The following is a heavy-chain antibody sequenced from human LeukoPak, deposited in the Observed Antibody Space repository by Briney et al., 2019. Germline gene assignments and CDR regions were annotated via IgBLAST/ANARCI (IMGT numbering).Heavy chain of an antibody. J-gene: IGHJ4*02. D-gene: IGHD3-10*01. Sequence: SETLSLTCTVSSGSISSHYWSWIRQPPGKGLEWIGYIYYSGSTNYNPSLKSRVTISVDTSKNQFSLKLSSVTAADTAVYYCARGGGYYGSGSYYNGVFDYWGQGTLVTVSS. CDR1: SGSISSHY. V-gene: IGHV4-59*11. CDR2: IYYSGST. CDR3: ARGGGYYGSGSYYNGVFDY.